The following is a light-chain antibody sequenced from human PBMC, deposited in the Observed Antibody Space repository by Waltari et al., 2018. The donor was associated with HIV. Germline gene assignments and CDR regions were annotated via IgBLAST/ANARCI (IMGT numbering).Light chain of an antibody. CDR3: CSYAGGSTFYV. V-gene: IGLV2-23*02. J-gene: IGLJ1*01. Sequence: QSALTQPASVSGSPGQPITISCTGTSSDVGSYHLVSWYQHHPGEAPKLMIFEVSKRPSGVSNRFSGSKSGNTASLTISGLQAEDEADFYCCSYAGGSTFYVFGPGTKVTVL. CDR2: EVS. CDR1: SSDVGSYHL.